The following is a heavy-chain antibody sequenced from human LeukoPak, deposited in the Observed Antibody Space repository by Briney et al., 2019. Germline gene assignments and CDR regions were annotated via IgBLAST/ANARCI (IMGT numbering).Heavy chain of an antibody. CDR1: GGSISSYY. Sequence: SGTLSLTCTVSGGSISSYYWSWIRQPPGKGLEWIGYIYYSGSTNYNPSLKSRVTISVDTSKNQFSLKLSSVTAADTAVYYCARGTTIFGVVIDYWGQGTLVTVSS. J-gene: IGHJ4*02. CDR3: ARGTTIFGVVIDY. CDR2: IYYSGST. D-gene: IGHD3-3*01. V-gene: IGHV4-59*01.